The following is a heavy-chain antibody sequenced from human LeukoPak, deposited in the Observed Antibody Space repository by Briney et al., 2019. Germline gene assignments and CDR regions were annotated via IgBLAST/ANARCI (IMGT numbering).Heavy chain of an antibody. CDR2: IRSKADNYAT. J-gene: IGHJ4*02. CDR3: TQNNY. V-gene: IGHV3-73*01. CDR1: GFTFSGSP. Sequence: PGGSLRLSCAASGFTFSGSPILWVRQASGKGLEWVGRIRSKADNYATAYAASVRGRCTISRDDSKNTAYLQLNSLKTEDTAVYYCTQNNYWGQGALVTVSS.